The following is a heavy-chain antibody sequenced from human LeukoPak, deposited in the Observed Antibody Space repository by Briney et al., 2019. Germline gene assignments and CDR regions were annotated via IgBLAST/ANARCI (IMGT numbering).Heavy chain of an antibody. D-gene: IGHD6-19*01. CDR2: INPRDSDT. V-gene: IGHV5-51*01. CDR3: ARQGIGVAADY. CDR1: GYSFTDYW. J-gene: IGHJ4*02. Sequence: GESLKISCKGSGYSFTDYWIGWVRQMPGKGLEWVTIINPRDSDTRYSPSFQGQVTISVDKSINTAYLQWSSLKASDTAMYYCARQGIGVAADYWGQGTLVTVSS.